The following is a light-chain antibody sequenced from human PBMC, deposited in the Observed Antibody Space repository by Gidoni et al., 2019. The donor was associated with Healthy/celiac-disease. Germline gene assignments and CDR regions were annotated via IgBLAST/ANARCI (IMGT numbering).Light chain of an antibody. J-gene: IGKJ2*01. CDR3: QQSYSTPYT. CDR2: AAS. V-gene: IGKV1-39*01. Sequence: RVTITCRASQSISSYLNWYQQKPGKAPKLLIYAASSLQSGVPSRFSGSGSGTDFTLTISSLQPEDFATYYCQQSYSTPYTFGQGTKLEIK. CDR1: QSISSY.